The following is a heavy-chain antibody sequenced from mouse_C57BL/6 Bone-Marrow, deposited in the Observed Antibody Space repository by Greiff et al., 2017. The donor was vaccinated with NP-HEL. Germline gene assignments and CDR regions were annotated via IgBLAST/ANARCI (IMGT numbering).Heavy chain of an antibody. D-gene: IGHD1-1*01. V-gene: IGHV1-62-2*01. J-gene: IGHJ4*01. Sequence: QVQLKESGAELVKPGASVKLSCKASGYTFTEYTIHWVKQRSGQGLEWIGWFYPGSGSIKYHEKFKDKATLTSEKSSSTAYMQLSSLTSEDSAVYYCARDYGSSYPYYYAMDYWGQGTSVTVSS. CDR2: FYPGSGSI. CDR3: ARDYGSSYPYYYAMDY. CDR1: GYTFTEYT.